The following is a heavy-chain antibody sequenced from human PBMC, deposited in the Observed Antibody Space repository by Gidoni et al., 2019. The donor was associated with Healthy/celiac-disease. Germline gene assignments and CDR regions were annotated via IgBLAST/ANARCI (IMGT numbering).Heavy chain of an antibody. CDR3: ARGAFLDTFGGVIADY. CDR1: GGSISSGSYY. V-gene: IGHV4-61*02. CDR2: IYTSGST. Sequence: QVQLQESGPGLVKPSQTLSLTCTVSGGSISSGSYYWSWIRQPAGKGLEWIGRIYTSGSTNYNPSLKSRVTISVDTSKNQFSLKLSSVTAADTAVYYCARGAFLDTFGGVIADYWGQGTLVTVSS. D-gene: IGHD3-16*02. J-gene: IGHJ4*02.